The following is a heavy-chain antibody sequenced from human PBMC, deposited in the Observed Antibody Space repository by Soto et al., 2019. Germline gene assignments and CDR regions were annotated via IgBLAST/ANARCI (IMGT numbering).Heavy chain of an antibody. Sequence: EVQLVESGGGLVQPGGSLRLSCAASGFTFSDRYVDWVRQAPGKGLEWVGRTRKKLGFYTTEYAASVKGRFTMSREDSKNSLYLQMNSLKSENTALYYCAYYSRAYPPGDACDIWGQGTMVTVSS. CDR1: GFTFSDRY. J-gene: IGHJ3*02. D-gene: IGHD3-22*01. V-gene: IGHV3-72*01. CDR3: AYYSRAYPPGDACDI. CDR2: TRKKLGFYTT.